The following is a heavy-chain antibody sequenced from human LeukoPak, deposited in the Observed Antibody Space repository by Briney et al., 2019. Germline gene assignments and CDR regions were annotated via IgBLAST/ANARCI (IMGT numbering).Heavy chain of an antibody. CDR1: GFTFSNYA. J-gene: IGHJ4*02. CDR3: AKTHNWYYDY. Sequence: GGSLRLSCAASGFTFSNYAMTWVRQAPGKGLEWVSSISVSGGTTYYTDSVKGRFTISRDNDKNSLYLVMNSLRAEDTALYYCAKTHNWYYDYWGQGTLVTVSS. V-gene: IGHV3-23*01. CDR2: ISVSGGTT. D-gene: IGHD1-1*01.